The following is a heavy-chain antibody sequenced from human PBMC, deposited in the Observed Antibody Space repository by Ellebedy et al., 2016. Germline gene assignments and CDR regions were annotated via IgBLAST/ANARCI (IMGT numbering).Heavy chain of an antibody. D-gene: IGHD1-26*01. V-gene: IGHV3-7*05. CDR3: ASSGSYPAYYYGMDV. J-gene: IGHJ6*02. Sequence: ETLSLTCAASGFTFSSYWMSWVRQAPGKGLEWVANIKQDGSEKYYADSVKGRFTISRDNAKNSLYLQMNSLRAEDTAVYYCASSGSYPAYYYGMDVWGQGTTVTVSS. CDR2: IKQDGSEK. CDR1: GFTFSSYW.